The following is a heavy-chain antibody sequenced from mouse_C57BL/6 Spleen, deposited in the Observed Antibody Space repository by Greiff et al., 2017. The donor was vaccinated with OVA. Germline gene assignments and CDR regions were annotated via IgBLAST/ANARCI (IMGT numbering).Heavy chain of an antibody. CDR3: ARGGITTVVGAMDY. Sequence: EVMLVESEGGLVQPGSSMKLSCTASGFTFSDYYMAWVRQVPEKGLEWVANINYDGSSTYYLDSLKSRFIISRDNAKNILYLQMSSLKSEDTATYYCARGGITTVVGAMDYWGQGTSVTVSS. D-gene: IGHD1-1*01. J-gene: IGHJ4*01. V-gene: IGHV5-16*01. CDR2: INYDGSST. CDR1: GFTFSDYY.